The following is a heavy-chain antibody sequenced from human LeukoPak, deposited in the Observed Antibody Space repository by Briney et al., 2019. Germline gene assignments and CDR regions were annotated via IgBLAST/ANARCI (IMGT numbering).Heavy chain of an antibody. J-gene: IGHJ4*02. V-gene: IGHV3-11*06. CDR3: ARGEQQLVEVDY. CDR1: GFTFSDYY. Sequence: GGSLRLSCAASGFTFSDYYMSWIRQAPGKVLEWVSYISSGSTNTNYADSVKGRFTISRDNSKNSLYLQMSSLRAEDTAVYYCARGEQQLVEVDYWGQGTLVTVSS. D-gene: IGHD6-13*01. CDR2: ISSGSTNT.